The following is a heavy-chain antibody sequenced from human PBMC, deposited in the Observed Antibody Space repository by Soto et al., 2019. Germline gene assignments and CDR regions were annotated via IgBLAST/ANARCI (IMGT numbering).Heavy chain of an antibody. CDR1: GFTFSSYA. Sequence: EVQLLESGGGLVQPGGSLRISCAASGFTFSSYAMSWVRQAPGKGLEWVSGIRGSGDTTYYADSVKGRFTISRDNSKNTLYLQMNSMGAEDTVAYYCAKTVPDTQYWGQGTLVTVSS. CDR2: IRGSGDTT. CDR3: AKTVPDTQY. V-gene: IGHV3-23*01. D-gene: IGHD6-19*01. J-gene: IGHJ4*02.